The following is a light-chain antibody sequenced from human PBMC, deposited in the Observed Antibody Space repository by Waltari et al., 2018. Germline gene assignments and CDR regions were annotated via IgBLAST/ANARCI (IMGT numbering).Light chain of an antibody. CDR2: AAS. Sequence: AIRMTQSPSSFSASTGDRVTIPCRASQGISSYLAWYQQKPGKAPKLLIYAASTLQSVVPSRFSGSGSGTDFTLTISCLQSEDFATYYCQQYYSYPPVFGPGTKVDIK. CDR3: QQYYSYPPV. J-gene: IGKJ3*01. CDR1: QGISSY. V-gene: IGKV1-8*01.